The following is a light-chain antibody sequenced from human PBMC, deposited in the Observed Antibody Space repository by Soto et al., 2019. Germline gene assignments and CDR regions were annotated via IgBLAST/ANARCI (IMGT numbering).Light chain of an antibody. Sequence: QSALTQPASVSGSPGQSITISCTGTSSDVGGYNYVSWYQQHPGKAPKLMIYDVSNRPSGVSNRFSGSKSGNTASLTISGIQAEYEADYYCSSYTSSSTPYVFGTGTKVTVL. CDR2: DVS. V-gene: IGLV2-14*01. CDR3: SSYTSSSTPYV. CDR1: SSDVGGYNY. J-gene: IGLJ1*01.